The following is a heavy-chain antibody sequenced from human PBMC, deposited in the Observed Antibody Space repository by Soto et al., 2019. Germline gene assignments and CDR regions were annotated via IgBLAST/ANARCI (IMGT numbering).Heavy chain of an antibody. D-gene: IGHD1-1*01. CDR3: ARVRSPNWNDVS. J-gene: IGHJ5*02. Sequence: SVKVSCKASGGTFSSYTISWVRQAPGQGLEWMGRIIPILGIANYAQKFQGRVTITADKSTSTAYMELSSLRSEDTAVYYCARVRSPNWNDVSWRQGTLVTVSS. V-gene: IGHV1-69*02. CDR2: IIPILGIA. CDR1: GGTFSSYT.